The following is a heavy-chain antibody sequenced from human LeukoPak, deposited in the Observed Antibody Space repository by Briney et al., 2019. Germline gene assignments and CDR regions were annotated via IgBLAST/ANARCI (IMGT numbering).Heavy chain of an antibody. CDR3: ARTNAWHPGDY. D-gene: IGHD2-2*01. V-gene: IGHV3-7*01. Sequence: GGSLRLSCAASGFMFSSYWMTWVRQAPGKGLEWVANINQDGSIRYYVGSVQGRFTISRDNAKNSLYLQMYSLRAEDTAVYYCARTNAWHPGDYWGQGALVTVSS. CDR1: GFMFSSYW. J-gene: IGHJ4*02. CDR2: INQDGSIR.